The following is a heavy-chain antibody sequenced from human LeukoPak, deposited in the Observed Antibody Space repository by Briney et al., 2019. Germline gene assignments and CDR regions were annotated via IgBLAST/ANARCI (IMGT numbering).Heavy chain of an antibody. D-gene: IGHD3-10*01. J-gene: IGHJ4*02. Sequence: GGSLRLSCAASGFTFDDYAMHWVRQAPGKGLEWVGRIKSKADGGTRDYAAPVKGRSTISRDDAKNMVDLQMNSLKTEDTAMYYCATGYGEFHYWGQGTLVTVSS. CDR3: ATGYGEFHY. CDR2: IKSKADGGTR. V-gene: IGHV3-15*01. CDR1: GFTFDDYA.